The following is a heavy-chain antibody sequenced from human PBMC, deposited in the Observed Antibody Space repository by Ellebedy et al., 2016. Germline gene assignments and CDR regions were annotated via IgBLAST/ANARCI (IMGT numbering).Heavy chain of an antibody. V-gene: IGHV4-59*02. CDR1: RGSVTSAY. J-gene: IGHJ3*01. D-gene: IGHD6-19*01. Sequence: SETLSLTCNVSRGSVTSAYWNWIRRPPGKGLEWIGYVFHTGTTNYNPSLKSRVTMSVDTSKSQFSLRLTSVTAADTAVYYCAKWNGGWYAFEVWGQGTMVTVSS. CDR2: VFHTGTT. CDR3: AKWNGGWYAFEV.